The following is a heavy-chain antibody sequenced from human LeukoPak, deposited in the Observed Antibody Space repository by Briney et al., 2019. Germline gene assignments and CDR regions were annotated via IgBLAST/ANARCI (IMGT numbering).Heavy chain of an antibody. Sequence: GGSLRLSCAASGFTLSSYAMSWVRQAPGKGLEWVSAISGSGGSTYYADSVKGRFTISRDNSKNTLYLQMNSLRAEDTAVYYCAKGKYSGSYYFDYWGQGTLVTVSS. D-gene: IGHD1-26*01. CDR1: GFTLSSYA. J-gene: IGHJ4*02. CDR3: AKGKYSGSYYFDY. CDR2: ISGSGGST. V-gene: IGHV3-23*01.